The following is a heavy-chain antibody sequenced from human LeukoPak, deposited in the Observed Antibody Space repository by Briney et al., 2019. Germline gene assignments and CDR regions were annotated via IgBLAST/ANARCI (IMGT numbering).Heavy chain of an antibody. Sequence: SSETLSLTCSVSAGSISSSSYYWGWILQPPGKGLEWIGSIYHSGRTYYNPSLKSRVTMSVDTSKNQFSLTLSSVTAADTAVYYCARQGDYYDSSGAHGPFDYWGQGTLVTVSS. CDR1: AGSISSSSYY. J-gene: IGHJ4*02. CDR2: IYHSGRT. D-gene: IGHD3-22*01. V-gene: IGHV4-39*01. CDR3: ARQGDYYDSSGAHGPFDY.